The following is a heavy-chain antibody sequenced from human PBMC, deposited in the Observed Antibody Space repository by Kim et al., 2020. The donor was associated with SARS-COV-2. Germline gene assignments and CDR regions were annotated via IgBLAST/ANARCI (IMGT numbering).Heavy chain of an antibody. CDR3: ARGGHLVSNYDILTGYPRMALFDY. CDR2: IYYSGST. V-gene: IGHV4-59*13. Sequence: SETLSLTCTVSGGSISSYYWSWIRQPPGKGLEWIGYIYYSGSTNYNPSLKSRVTISVDTSKNQFSLKLSSVTAADTAVYYCARGGHLVSNYDILTGYPRMALFDYWGQGTLVTVSS. J-gene: IGHJ4*02. CDR1: GGSISSYY. D-gene: IGHD3-9*01.